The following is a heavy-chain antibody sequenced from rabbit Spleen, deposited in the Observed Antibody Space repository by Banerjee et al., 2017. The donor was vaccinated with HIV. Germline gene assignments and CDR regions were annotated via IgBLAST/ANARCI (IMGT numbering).Heavy chain of an antibody. CDR2: ISSSSGKT. J-gene: IGHJ6*01. CDR3: ARDTSSSFSSYGMDL. D-gene: IGHD1-1*01. V-gene: IGHV1S45*01. Sequence: QEQVEESGGDPVKPEGSLTLTCTASGFSFSSSYWICWVRQAPGKGLELIACISSSSGKTWYASWVDGRFTISKTSSTTVTLQMTSLTAADTATYFCARDTSSSFSSYGMDLWGPGTLVTVS. CDR1: GFSFSSSYW.